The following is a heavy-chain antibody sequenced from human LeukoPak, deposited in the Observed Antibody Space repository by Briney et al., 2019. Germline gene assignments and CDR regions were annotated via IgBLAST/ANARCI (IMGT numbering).Heavy chain of an antibody. D-gene: IGHD3-22*01. J-gene: IGHJ6*03. CDR2: IYVSGST. CDR1: GGSISSYY. CDR3: ARGAYYDSSGYYPYYYYYYYMDV. Sequence: SETLSLTCTVSGGSISSYYWSWIRQTAGKGLEWIGRIYVSGSTSYNPSLKSRVAMSVDTSKNQFSLKLRYVTAADTAVYYCARGAYYDSSGYYPYYYYYYYMDVWGKGTTVTVSS. V-gene: IGHV4-4*07.